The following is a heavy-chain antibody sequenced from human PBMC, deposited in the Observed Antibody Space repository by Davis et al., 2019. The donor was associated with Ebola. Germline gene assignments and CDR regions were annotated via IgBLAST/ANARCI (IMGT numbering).Heavy chain of an antibody. V-gene: IGHV3-23*01. Sequence: PGGSLRLSCAASGFTFSSYAMSWVRQAPGKGLEWVSAISGSGGSTYYADSVKGRFTISRDNSKNTLYLQMKSLRAEDTAVYYCAKGPGTMIVVVTVFDYWGQGTLVTVSS. D-gene: IGHD3-22*01. CDR2: ISGSGGST. CDR3: AKGPGTMIVVVTVFDY. J-gene: IGHJ4*02. CDR1: GFTFSSYA.